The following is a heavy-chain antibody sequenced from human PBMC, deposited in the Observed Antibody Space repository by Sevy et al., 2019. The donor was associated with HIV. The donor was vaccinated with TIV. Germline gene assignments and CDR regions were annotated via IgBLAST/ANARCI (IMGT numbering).Heavy chain of an antibody. CDR2: IYTSGRT. D-gene: IGHD3-3*01. J-gene: IGHJ3*02. CDR3: AGDTGSDFWSCGSFDI. V-gene: IGHV4-4*07. CDR1: GGSISSYY. Sequence: SETLSLTCTVSGGSISSYYWSWIRQPAGKGLEWIGRIYTSGRTNYNPSLKSRVTMSVDTSKNQFFLKLSSVTAADTAVDYCAGDTGSDFWSCGSFDIWGQGTMVTVSS.